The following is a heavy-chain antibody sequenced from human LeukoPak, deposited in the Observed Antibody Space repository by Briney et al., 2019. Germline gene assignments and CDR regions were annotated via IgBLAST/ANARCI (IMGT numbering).Heavy chain of an antibody. D-gene: IGHD6-19*01. CDR1: GYTFTSYD. J-gene: IGHJ4*02. CDR2: INPNSGGT. V-gene: IGHV1-2*02. Sequence: GASVKVSCKASGYTFTSYDINWVRQAPGQGLEWMGWINPNSGGTNYAQKFQGRVTMTRDTSISTAYMELSRLRSDDTAVYYCARSLTQWLMCFDYWGQGTLVTVSS. CDR3: ARSLTQWLMCFDY.